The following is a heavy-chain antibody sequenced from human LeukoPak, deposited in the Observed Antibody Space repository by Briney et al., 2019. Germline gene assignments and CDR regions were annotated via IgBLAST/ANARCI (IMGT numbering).Heavy chain of an antibody. CDR2: IKSNTDGGTT. Sequence: GGSLRLSCAASGFTFSNAWMSWGRQAPGKGLEWVGRIKSNTDGGTTDYAAPVKGRFTISRDDSKNTLYLQMNSLKTDDTAVYYCTTDLQYSSGWLQIDYWGQGTLVPVSS. J-gene: IGHJ4*02. V-gene: IGHV3-15*01. CDR3: TTDLQYSSGWLQIDY. CDR1: GFTFSNAW. D-gene: IGHD6-19*01.